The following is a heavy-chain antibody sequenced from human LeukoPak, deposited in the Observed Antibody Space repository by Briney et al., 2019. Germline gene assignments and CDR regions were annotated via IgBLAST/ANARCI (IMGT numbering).Heavy chain of an antibody. CDR2: IIPIFGTA. CDR1: GGTFSSYA. J-gene: IGHJ6*03. Sequence: GASVKVSRKASGGTFSSYAISWVRQAPGQGLEWMGGIIPIFGTANYAQKFQGRVTITTDESTSTAYMELSSLRSEDTAVYYCARSDIVVVPAGPYYYYYMDVWGKGTTVTVSS. V-gene: IGHV1-69*05. CDR3: ARSDIVVVPAGPYYYYYMDV. D-gene: IGHD2-2*01.